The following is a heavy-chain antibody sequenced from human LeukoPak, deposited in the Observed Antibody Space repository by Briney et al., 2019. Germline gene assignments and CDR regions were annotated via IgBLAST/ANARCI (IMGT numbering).Heavy chain of an antibody. D-gene: IGHD4-17*01. CDR1: GYTFTGYY. CDR2: INPNSGGT. V-gene: IGHV1-2*02. CDR3: ARDAAHSGHYSGSFY. J-gene: IGHJ4*02. Sequence: GASVKVSCKASGYTFTGYYMHWVRQAPGQGLEWMGWINPNSGGTNYAQKFQGRVTMTTDTSTTTVYMDLRRLRSDDTAVYYCARDAAHSGHYSGSFYWGQGTLVTVSS.